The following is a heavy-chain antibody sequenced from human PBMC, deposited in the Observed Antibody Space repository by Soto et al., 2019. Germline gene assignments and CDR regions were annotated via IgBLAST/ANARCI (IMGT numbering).Heavy chain of an antibody. Sequence: PGGSLRLSCAASGFTFSDFYMSWIRQAPGKGLEWVSYISRSGDVISYADSVKGRFTIPRDNAKNSLDLQMHSLRAEDTAVYYCVRDGDFYDTSGSFLRDAFDIWGQGTLVTV. D-gene: IGHD3-22*01. CDR1: GFTFSDFY. CDR2: ISRSGDVI. J-gene: IGHJ3*02. CDR3: VRDGDFYDTSGSFLRDAFDI. V-gene: IGHV3-11*01.